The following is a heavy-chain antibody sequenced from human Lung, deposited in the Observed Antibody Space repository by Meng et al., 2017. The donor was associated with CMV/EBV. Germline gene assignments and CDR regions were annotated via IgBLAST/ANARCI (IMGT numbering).Heavy chain of an antibody. CDR2: IYSGGST. CDR3: ARVNSPYYYYGMDV. CDR1: GFTVSSNY. V-gene: IGHV3-66*02. D-gene: IGHD4-23*01. J-gene: IGHJ6*02. Sequence: GESXKISCAASGFTVSSNYMSWVRQAPGKGLEWVSVIYSGGSTYYADSVKGRFTISRDNSKNTLYLQMNSLRAEDTAVYYCARVNSPYYYYGMDVWGQGTXVTVSS.